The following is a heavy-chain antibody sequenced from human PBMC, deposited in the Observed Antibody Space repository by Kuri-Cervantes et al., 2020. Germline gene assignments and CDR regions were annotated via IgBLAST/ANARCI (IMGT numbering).Heavy chain of an antibody. CDR2: IKQDGSEK. CDR3: ARRKLAYCGGDCYHYYYYGMDV. CDR1: GFTFSSYW. V-gene: IGHV3-7*03. D-gene: IGHD2-21*02. Sequence: GESLKISCAASGFTFSSYWMSWVRQAPGKGLEWVANIKQDGSEKYYVDSVKGQFTISRDNAKNSLYLQMNSLRAEDTAVYYCARRKLAYCGGDCYHYYYYGMDVWGQGTTVTVSS. J-gene: IGHJ6*02.